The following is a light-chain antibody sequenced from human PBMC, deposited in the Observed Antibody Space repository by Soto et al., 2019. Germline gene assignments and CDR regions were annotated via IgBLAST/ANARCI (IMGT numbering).Light chain of an antibody. CDR1: QGISNS. Sequence: DIQMTQSPSSLSASVGDRVTITCRASQGISNSLAWYQQNAGKSPKLLIYAASNLQSGVPSRFSGSGSGTDFSLTISSLQPEDVANYYCQTYTSARVTFGGGTKVEIK. J-gene: IGKJ4*01. CDR2: AAS. V-gene: IGKV1-27*01. CDR3: QTYTSARVT.